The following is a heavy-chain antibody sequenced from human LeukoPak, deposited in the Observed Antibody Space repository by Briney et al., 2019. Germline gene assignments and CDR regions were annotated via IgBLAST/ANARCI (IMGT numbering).Heavy chain of an antibody. D-gene: IGHD6-6*01. CDR3: AREGRRSSSSGFRWFDP. J-gene: IGHJ5*02. Sequence: SETLSLTCAVSGYSISSGYYWGWIRQPPGKGLEWIGSIYHSGSTYYNPSLKSRVTISVDTSKNQFSLKLSSVTAADTAVYYCAREGRRSSSSGFRWFDPWGQGTLVTVSS. V-gene: IGHV4-38-2*02. CDR2: IYHSGST. CDR1: GYSISSGYY.